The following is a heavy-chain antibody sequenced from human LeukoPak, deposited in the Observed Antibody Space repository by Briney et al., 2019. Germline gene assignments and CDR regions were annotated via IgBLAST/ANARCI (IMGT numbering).Heavy chain of an antibody. D-gene: IGHD2-21*02. CDR3: GKGPYCGGDCYFVDY. CDR2: IYYSGST. V-gene: IGHV4-39*01. Sequence: SETLSLTCAVSGGSISSSSHYWGWIRQPPGKGLEWIGSIYYSGSTYYNPSLKSRVTISVDTSKNQFSLKLSSVTAADTAVYYCGKGPYCGGDCYFVDYWGQGTLVTVSS. CDR1: GGSISSSSHY. J-gene: IGHJ4*02.